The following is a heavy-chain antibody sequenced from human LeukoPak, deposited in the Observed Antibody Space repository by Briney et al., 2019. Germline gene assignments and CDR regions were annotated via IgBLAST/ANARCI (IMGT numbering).Heavy chain of an antibody. Sequence: ASVKVSCKVSGYTLTELSMHWVRQAPGKGLEWMGGVDPEDGEIIYAQKFQGRVTMTRDMSTSTVYMELSSLRSEDTAVYYCARDPGSDSSGPGDPWGQGTLVTVSS. D-gene: IGHD3-22*01. J-gene: IGHJ5*02. CDR3: ARDPGSDSSGPGDP. CDR2: VDPEDGEI. CDR1: GYTLTELS. V-gene: IGHV1-24*01.